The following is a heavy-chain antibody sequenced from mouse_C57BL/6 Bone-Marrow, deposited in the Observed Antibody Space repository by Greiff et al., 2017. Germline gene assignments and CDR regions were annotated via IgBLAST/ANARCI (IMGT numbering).Heavy chain of an antibody. Sequence: VQLQQSGPELVKPGASVKIPCKASGYTFTDYNMDWVKQSHGKSLEWIGDINPNNGGTIYNQKFKGKATLTVDKSSSTAYMELRSLTSEDTAVYYCARSRWLLLDYFDYWGQGTTLTVSS. CDR2: INPNNGGT. V-gene: IGHV1-18*01. J-gene: IGHJ2*01. D-gene: IGHD2-3*01. CDR1: GYTFTDYN. CDR3: ARSRWLLLDYFDY.